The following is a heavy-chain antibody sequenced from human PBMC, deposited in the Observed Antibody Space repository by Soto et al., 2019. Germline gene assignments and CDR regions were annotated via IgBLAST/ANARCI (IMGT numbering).Heavy chain of an antibody. CDR1: GYSISSGSY. J-gene: IGHJ1*01. V-gene: IGHV4-38-2*02. D-gene: IGHD2-15*01. CDR2: IYHGGTT. CDR3: ARDWDCSGGSCYGAEYFQH. Sequence: SETLSLTCTVSGYSISSGSYWAWIRQPPGKGPEWIASIYHGGTTFYNPSLKSRITISVDTSNNQFSLKLTSVTAADTAVYYCARDWDCSGGSCYGAEYFQHWGQGTLVTVSS.